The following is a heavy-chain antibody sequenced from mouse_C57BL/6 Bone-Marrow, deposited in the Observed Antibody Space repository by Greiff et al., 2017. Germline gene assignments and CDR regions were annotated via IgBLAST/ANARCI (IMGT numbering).Heavy chain of an antibody. CDR3: AAYYDYGGGAGFAY. Sequence: QVQLQQPGAELVKPGASVKLSCKASGYTFTSYWMHWVKQRPGQGLEWIGMIHPNSGSTNYNEKFKSKATLTVDKSSSTAYMQLSSLTSEDSAVYYCAAYYDYGGGAGFAYWGQGTLVTVSA. V-gene: IGHV1-64*01. D-gene: IGHD2-4*01. J-gene: IGHJ3*01. CDR1: GYTFTSYW. CDR2: IHPNSGST.